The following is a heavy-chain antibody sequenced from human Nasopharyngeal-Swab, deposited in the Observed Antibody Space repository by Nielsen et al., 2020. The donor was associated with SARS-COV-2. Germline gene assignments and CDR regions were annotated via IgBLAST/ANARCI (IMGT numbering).Heavy chain of an antibody. CDR1: GFTFSSYW. V-gene: IGHV3-74*01. D-gene: IGHD3-10*01. CDR2: INSDGSST. J-gene: IGHJ5*02. Sequence: GESLKISCAASGFTFSSYWMSWVRQAPGKGLVWVSRINSDGSSTSYADSVKGRFTISRDNAKNTLYLQMNSLRAEDTAVYYCARDFSYGSGSGWFDPWGQGTLVTVSS. CDR3: ARDFSYGSGSGWFDP.